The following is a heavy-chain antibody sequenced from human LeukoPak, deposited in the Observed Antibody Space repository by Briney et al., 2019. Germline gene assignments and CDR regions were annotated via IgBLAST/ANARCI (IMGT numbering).Heavy chain of an antibody. D-gene: IGHD2-2*01. CDR1: GGTFISYT. CDR2: IIPILGIA. J-gene: IGHJ6*03. CDR3: ASNHAGYCSSTSCYGSRYYYYYMDV. V-gene: IGHV1-69*02. Sequence: KVSCEASGGTFISYTISWVRQAPGQGLEWMGRIIPILGIANYAQKFQGRVTITSDKSTSTAYMELSSLRSEDTAVYYCASNHAGYCSSTSCYGSRYYYYYMDVWGKGTTVTVSS.